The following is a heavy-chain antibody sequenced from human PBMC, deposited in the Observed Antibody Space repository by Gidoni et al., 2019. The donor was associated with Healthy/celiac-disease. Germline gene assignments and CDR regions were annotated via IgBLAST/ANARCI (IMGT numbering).Heavy chain of an antibody. D-gene: IGHD3-10*01. Sequence: EVQLLDSGGGLVQRGGSLRLSCAASGCSFSSYAMSWVRQAPGKGLEWVSAISGSGGRTYYADSVKGRFMISRDNSKNKLYLQMNSLRAEDTAVYYCAKDRYYGAGSYYNVGWFDPWGQGTLVTVSS. V-gene: IGHV3-23*01. CDR3: AKDRYYGAGSYYNVGWFDP. CDR1: GCSFSSYA. J-gene: IGHJ5*02. CDR2: ISGSGGRT.